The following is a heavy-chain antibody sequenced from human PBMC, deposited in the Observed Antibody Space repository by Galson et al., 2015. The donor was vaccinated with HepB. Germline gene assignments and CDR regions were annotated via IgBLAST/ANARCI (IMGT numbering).Heavy chain of an antibody. V-gene: IGHV3-21*01. CDR3: ARDRVSYYYDSSGYIEDY. J-gene: IGHJ4*02. CDR2: ISSSSSYI. Sequence: SLRLSCAASGFTFSSYSMNWVRQAPGKGLEWVSSISSSSSYIYYADSVKGRFTISRDNAKNSLYLQMNSLRAEDTAVYYCARDRVSYYYDSSGYIEDYWGQGTLVTVSS. D-gene: IGHD3-22*01. CDR1: GFTFSSYS.